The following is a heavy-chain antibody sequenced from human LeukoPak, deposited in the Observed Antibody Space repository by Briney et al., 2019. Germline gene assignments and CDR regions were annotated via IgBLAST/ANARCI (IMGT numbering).Heavy chain of an antibody. V-gene: IGHV2-70*01. CDR2: INWDDDK. Sequence: ESGPTLVNPTQTLTLTCTFSGFSLSTSGMCVSWIRQPPGKALEWLALINWDDDKYYSTSLKTRLTISKGTSKNQVVLTMTNMDPVDTATYYCARAHEFWSGYNFDYWGQGTLVTVSS. J-gene: IGHJ4*02. D-gene: IGHD3-3*01. CDR3: ARAHEFWSGYNFDY. CDR1: GFSLSTSGMC.